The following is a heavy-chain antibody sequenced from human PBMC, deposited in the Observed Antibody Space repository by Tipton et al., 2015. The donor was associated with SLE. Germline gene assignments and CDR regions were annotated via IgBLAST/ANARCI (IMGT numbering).Heavy chain of an antibody. CDR2: VYYSAST. J-gene: IGHJ4*02. CDR1: GGPISSSSYQ. V-gene: IGHV4-39*01. CDR3: ARIYSGNDY. D-gene: IGHD5-12*01. Sequence: TLSLTCTVSGGPISSSSYQWGWIRQPPGKGLEWIGTVYYSASTYYNASLKSRVTISVDTSKNQFSLKLTSVTAADTAVYYCARIYSGNDYWGQGTLVTVSS.